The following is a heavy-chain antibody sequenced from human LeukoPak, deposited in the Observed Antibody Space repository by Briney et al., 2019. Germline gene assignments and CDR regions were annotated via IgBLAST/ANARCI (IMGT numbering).Heavy chain of an antibody. J-gene: IGHJ5*02. V-gene: IGHV4-39*01. CDR3: ARLGNWFDP. D-gene: IGHD3-16*01. CDR1: GGSISSSSYY. CDR2: IYYSGST. Sequence: PSETLSLTCTVSGGSISSSSYYWGWLRQPPGKGLEWIGSIYYSGSTYYNPSLKSRVTISVDTSKNQFSLKLSSVTAADTAVYYCARLGNWFDPWGQGTLVTVSS.